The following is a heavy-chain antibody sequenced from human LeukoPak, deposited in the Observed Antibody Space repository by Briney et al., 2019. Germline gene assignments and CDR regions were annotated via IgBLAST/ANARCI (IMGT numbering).Heavy chain of an antibody. CDR3: AHRDTTMVRVDY. D-gene: IGHD5-18*01. CDR2: IKSKTDGGTT. CDR1: GFTFRNAS. J-gene: IGHJ4*02. V-gene: IGHV3-15*01. Sequence: IPGGSLRLSCAASGFTFRNASMSWVRQAPGKGLEWVGRIKSKTDGGTTDYAAPVKGRFTISRDDSKNTLYLQMNSLTTEDTAVYFCAHRDTTMVRVDYWGQGTLVTVSS.